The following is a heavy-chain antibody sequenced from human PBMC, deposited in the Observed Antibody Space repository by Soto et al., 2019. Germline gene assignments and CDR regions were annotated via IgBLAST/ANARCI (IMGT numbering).Heavy chain of an antibody. J-gene: IGHJ3*02. CDR1: GYSFGNFW. D-gene: IGHD1-26*01. Sequence: GESLKISCKGSGYSFGNFWIAWVRQMPGKGLEWMGIVYPDDSDIRYSPSFQGQVTISADKSVSTAYLHLSTLRASDTAIYYCAKTLVGGGALDIWGQGTVVTVSS. CDR2: VYPDDSDI. V-gene: IGHV5-51*01. CDR3: AKTLVGGGALDI.